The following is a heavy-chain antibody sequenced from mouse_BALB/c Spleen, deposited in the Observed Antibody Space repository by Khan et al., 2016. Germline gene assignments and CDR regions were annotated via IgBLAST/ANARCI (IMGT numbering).Heavy chain of an antibody. J-gene: IGHJ4*01. V-gene: IGHV3-2*02. Sequence: EVQLVETGPGLVKPSQSLSLTCTVTGYSITSDYAWNWIRQFPGNKLEWMGYISYSGSTRYYPSLQSRISFTRDPSKNQFFLQMHSVTPEDTATSYCARTPTAYYTVDDWGQGTSVTVSS. CDR2: ISYSGST. CDR1: GYSITSDYA. CDR3: ARTPTAYYTVDD. D-gene: IGHD1-2*01.